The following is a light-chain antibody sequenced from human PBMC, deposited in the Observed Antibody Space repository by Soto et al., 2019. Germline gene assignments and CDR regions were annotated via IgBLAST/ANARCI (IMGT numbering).Light chain of an antibody. V-gene: IGLV2-14*01. CDR2: DVS. CDR3: SSYTSSSTYV. CDR1: SSDVGGYNY. J-gene: IGLJ1*01. Sequence: QSALTQPASVSGSPGQSITISCTGTSSDVGGYNYVSWYQQHPGKAPKLMIYDVSNRPSGDSNRFSGSKSGNTASLTISGLQAEDEADYYCSSYTSSSTYVFGTGTKVTV.